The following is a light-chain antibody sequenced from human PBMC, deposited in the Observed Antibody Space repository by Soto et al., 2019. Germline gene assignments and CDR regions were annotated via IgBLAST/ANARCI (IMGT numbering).Light chain of an antibody. Sequence: DIQMTQCPSSLSGSVGDRFTITCRASQSISSYLNWYQQKPGKAPKLLIYDASTLESGVPSRFSGSRSGTEFTLTISSLQPDDFATYYCQQYNSYSWTFGQGTKVDIK. J-gene: IGKJ1*01. CDR3: QQYNSYSWT. CDR2: DAS. CDR1: QSISSY. V-gene: IGKV1-5*01.